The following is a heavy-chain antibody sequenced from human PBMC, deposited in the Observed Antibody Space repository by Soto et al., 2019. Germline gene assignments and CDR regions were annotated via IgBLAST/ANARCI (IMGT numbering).Heavy chain of an antibody. CDR2: IIPFSGTV. J-gene: IGHJ6*02. D-gene: IGHD3-10*01. CDR3: ARGSYDSYAGFFGMDV. Sequence: TSVKVSCKTSGGSFMSQAISWVRQAPGQGPEWMGGIIPFSGTVTYTQRFQGRLTLTADEPTKTAYMELSSLRSEDTAVYYCARGSYDSYAGFFGMDVWGQGNKVTVSS. CDR1: GGSFMSQA. V-gene: IGHV1-69*13.